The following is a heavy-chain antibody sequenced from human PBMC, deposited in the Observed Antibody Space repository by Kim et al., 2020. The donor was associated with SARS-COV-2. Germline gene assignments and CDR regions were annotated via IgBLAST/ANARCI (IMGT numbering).Heavy chain of an antibody. CDR3: ARALLRAAVDY. Sequence: TKDSQKFQGRVTITRDTSASTAYMELSSLRSEDTAVYYCARALLRAAVDYWGQGTLVTVSS. J-gene: IGHJ4*02. CDR2: T. D-gene: IGHD6-13*01. V-gene: IGHV1-3*01.